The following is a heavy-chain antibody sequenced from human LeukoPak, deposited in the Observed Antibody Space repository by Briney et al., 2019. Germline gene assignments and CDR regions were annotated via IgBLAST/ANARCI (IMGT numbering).Heavy chain of an antibody. V-gene: IGHV1-8*01. J-gene: IGHJ6*03. D-gene: IGHD4-17*01. CDR2: MNPNSGNT. CDR1: VYTFSIYD. Sequence: ASVKVSCKASVYTFSIYDINWVRQPTAPGLEWMGWMNPNSGNTDYAQKFQGRVTMTRNTSISTAYMELSSLRSEDTAVYYCARGDTVTTWGTYYYMDVWGKGTTVTVSS. CDR3: ARGDTVTTWGTYYYMDV.